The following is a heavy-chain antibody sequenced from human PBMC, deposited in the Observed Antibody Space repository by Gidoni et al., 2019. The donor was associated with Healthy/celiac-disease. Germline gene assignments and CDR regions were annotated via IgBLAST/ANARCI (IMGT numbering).Heavy chain of an antibody. J-gene: IGHJ5*02. CDR3: ARADYYGDYRGSNWFDP. Sequence: QVQLQESRPGLVKPSQSLSLTRTVSGGSISSGSFYWSWLRQPAGKGLEWIGRIYTSGRTNYNPSLKSRVAMSVDTSKNQFSLKLSSVTAADTAVYYCARADYYGDYRGSNWFDPWGQGTLVTVSS. CDR2: IYTSGRT. V-gene: IGHV4-61*02. D-gene: IGHD4-17*01. CDR1: GGSISSGSFY.